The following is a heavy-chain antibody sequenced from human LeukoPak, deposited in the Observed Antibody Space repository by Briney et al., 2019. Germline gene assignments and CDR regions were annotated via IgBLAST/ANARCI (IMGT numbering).Heavy chain of an antibody. Sequence: GASVKVSCKASGYTFTSYAMNLVRQAPGQGIEWMGWINTNTGNPTYAQGFTGRFVFSLDTSVSTAYLQISSLKAEDTAVYYCARSPRAPPRGRSAYWGQGTLVTVSS. V-gene: IGHV7-4-1*02. D-gene: IGHD3-10*01. CDR2: INTNTGNP. J-gene: IGHJ1*01. CDR3: ARSPRAPPRGRSAY. CDR1: GYTFTSYA.